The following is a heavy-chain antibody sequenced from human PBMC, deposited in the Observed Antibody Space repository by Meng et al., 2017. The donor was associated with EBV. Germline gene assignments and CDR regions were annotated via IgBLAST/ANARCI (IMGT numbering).Heavy chain of an antibody. CDR3: ASESGRGYTPDY. CDR2: FLPTLGAP. D-gene: IGHD3-10*01. V-gene: IGHV1-69*01. Sequence: VQLARPAVEVKKPGSSVKVSCKPPGGPFRNYAISWVRQAPGQGLEWLGGFLPTLGAPNYAQKFHGRVSIPADESTSTHYMDLSSLRSEDTAVYYCASESGRGYTPDYWGQGTLVTVSS. J-gene: IGHJ4*02. CDR1: GGPFRNYA.